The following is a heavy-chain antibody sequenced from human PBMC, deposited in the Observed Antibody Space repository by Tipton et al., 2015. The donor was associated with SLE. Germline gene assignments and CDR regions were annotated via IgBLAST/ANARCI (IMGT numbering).Heavy chain of an antibody. J-gene: IGHJ4*02. D-gene: IGHD6-6*01. CDR2: INPNSGGT. V-gene: IGHV1-2*02. CDR1: GYTFTDYY. Sequence: QVQLVQSGPEVKKPGASVKVSCKASGYTFTDYYMHWVRQAPGQGLEWMGWINPNSGGTNYVQKFQGRVTMTRDTSISTAYMELSRLRSDDTAVYYCARGSLIAARHYFDYWGQGTLVTVSS. CDR3: ARGSLIAARHYFDY.